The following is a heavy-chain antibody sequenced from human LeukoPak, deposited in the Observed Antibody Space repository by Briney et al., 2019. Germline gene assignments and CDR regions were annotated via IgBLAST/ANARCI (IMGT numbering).Heavy chain of an antibody. CDR1: GFTFSSYW. CDR3: AKGGSGGYWVWIDY. Sequence: GGSLRLSCAASGFTFSSYWMNWVRQAPGKGLVWVSRIASDGSSTTYADSVKGRFSISRDNAKNTLYLQMNSLRAEDTAVYYCAKGGSGGYWVWIDYWGQGTLVTVSS. D-gene: IGHD1-26*01. J-gene: IGHJ4*02. CDR2: IASDGSST. V-gene: IGHV3-74*01.